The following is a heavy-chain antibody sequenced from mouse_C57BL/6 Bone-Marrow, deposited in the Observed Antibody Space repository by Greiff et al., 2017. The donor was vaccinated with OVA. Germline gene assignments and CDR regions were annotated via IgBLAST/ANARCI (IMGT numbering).Heavy chain of an antibody. J-gene: IGHJ4*01. CDR1: GFTFSDYG. Sequence: EVKLLESGGGLVQPGGSLKLSCAASGFTFSDYGMAWVRQAPRKGPEWVAFISNLAYSIYYADTVTGRFTISRENAKNTLYLEMSSLRSEDTAMYYCARRGVVATDYAMDYWGQGTSVTVSS. V-gene: IGHV5-15*04. CDR3: ARRGVVATDYAMDY. D-gene: IGHD1-1*01. CDR2: ISNLAYSI.